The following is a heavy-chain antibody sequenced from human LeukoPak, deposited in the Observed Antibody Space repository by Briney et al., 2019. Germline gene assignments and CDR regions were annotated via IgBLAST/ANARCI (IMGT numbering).Heavy chain of an antibody. V-gene: IGHV4-34*01. J-gene: IGHJ3*02. Sequence: PSETLSLTCAVYGGSFSGYYWSWIRQPPGKGLEWIGEINHSGSTNYNPSLKSRVTISVETSKNQFSLKLSSVTAADTAVYYCARDRGGSPAAIRQGAFDIWGQGTMVTVSS. CDR1: GGSFSGYY. CDR3: ARDRGGSPAAIRQGAFDI. D-gene: IGHD2-2*02. CDR2: INHSGST.